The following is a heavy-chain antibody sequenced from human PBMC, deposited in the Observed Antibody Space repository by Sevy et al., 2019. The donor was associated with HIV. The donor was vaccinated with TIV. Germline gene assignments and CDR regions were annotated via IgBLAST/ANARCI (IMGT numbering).Heavy chain of an antibody. CDR1: GFNINTYW. CDR3: ARKYDSSGYFDY. J-gene: IGHJ4*02. D-gene: IGHD3-22*01. Sequence: GGSLRLSCAASGFNINTYWMNWVRQAPGKGLEWVANIKYDGSEIYYVDSVRGRFTISKDNARNLVYLQMNSLRAEDTAIYYCARKYDSSGYFDYWGQGTLVTVSS. V-gene: IGHV3-7*03. CDR2: IKYDGSEI.